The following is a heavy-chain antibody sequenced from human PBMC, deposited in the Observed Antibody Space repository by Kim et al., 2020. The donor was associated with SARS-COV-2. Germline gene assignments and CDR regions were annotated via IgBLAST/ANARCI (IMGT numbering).Heavy chain of an antibody. V-gene: IGHV4-34*12. J-gene: IGHJ6*02. Sequence: SETLSLTCAVHGGSLSDYYWSWIRLTPGKGLEWIGEVLHSGTTRYNPSLKSRVTISIDTSKKQFSLRLTSVTAADTAVYYCASQEREIASRYYYGLDVWGQGTTVTVSS. D-gene: IGHD1-1*01. CDR1: GGSLSDYY. CDR2: VLHSGTT. CDR3: ASQEREIASRYYYGLDV.